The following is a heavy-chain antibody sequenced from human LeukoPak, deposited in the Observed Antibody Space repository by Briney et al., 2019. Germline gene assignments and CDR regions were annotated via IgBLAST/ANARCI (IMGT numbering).Heavy chain of an antibody. CDR2: ISGSGGST. CDR1: GFTFSSYA. J-gene: IGHJ4*02. Sequence: PGGSLRLSCAASGFTFSSYAMSWVRQAPGKGLEWVSAISGSGGSTYYADSVKGRFTISRDNSKNTLYLQMNSLRAEDTAVYYCAKDQPRSAYYYDSSGRGYWGQGTLVTVSS. CDR3: AKDQPRSAYYYDSSGRGY. D-gene: IGHD3-22*01. V-gene: IGHV3-23*01.